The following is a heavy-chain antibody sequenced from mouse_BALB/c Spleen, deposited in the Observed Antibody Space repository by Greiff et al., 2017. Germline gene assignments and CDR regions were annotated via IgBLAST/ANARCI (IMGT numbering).Heavy chain of an antibody. J-gene: IGHJ1*01. CDR3: ARGYYRYDGWYFDV. V-gene: IGHV14-3*02. Sequence: EVQLQQSGAELVKPGASVKLSCTASGFNIKDTYMHWVKQRPEQGLEWIGRIDPANGNTKYDPKFQGKATITADTSSNTAYLQLSSLTSEDTAVYYCARGYYRYDGWYFDVWGAGTTVTVSS. CDR2: IDPANGNT. CDR1: GFNIKDTY. D-gene: IGHD2-14*01.